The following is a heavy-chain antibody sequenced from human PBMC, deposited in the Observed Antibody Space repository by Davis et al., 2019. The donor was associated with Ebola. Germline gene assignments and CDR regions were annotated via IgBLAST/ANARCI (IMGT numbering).Heavy chain of an antibody. CDR1: GFTFSSYS. D-gene: IGHD6-13*01. CDR2: ISSSSSYI. V-gene: IGHV3-21*01. Sequence: GESLKISCAASGFTFSSYSMNWVRQAPGKGLEWVSSISSSSSYIYYADSVKGRFTISRDNAKNSLYLQMNSLRAEDTAVYYCAREASDAGTFYYYYGMDVWGQGTTVTVSS. J-gene: IGHJ6*02. CDR3: AREASDAGTFYYYYGMDV.